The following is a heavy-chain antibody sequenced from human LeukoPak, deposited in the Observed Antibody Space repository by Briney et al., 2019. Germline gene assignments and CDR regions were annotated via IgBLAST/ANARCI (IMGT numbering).Heavy chain of an antibody. CDR2: IYPGGRT. Sequence: GGSLRLSCAPSGFTVCKNYMSWVRQAPGKGLEWVSVIYPGGRTDYGDSVKDRFNIPRDNSKNTLYLQMNSLRAEATAVYYCARDRENDYGGIDHWGQGTLVTVSS. CDR3: ARDRENDYGGIDH. D-gene: IGHD4-23*01. CDR1: GFTVCKNY. J-gene: IGHJ4*02. V-gene: IGHV3-53*01.